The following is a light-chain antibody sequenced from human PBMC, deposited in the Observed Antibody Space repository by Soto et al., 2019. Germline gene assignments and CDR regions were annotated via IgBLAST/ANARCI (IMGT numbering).Light chain of an antibody. CDR1: QTISIN. Sequence: EIVMTQSPATLSVSPGERATLSCRASQTISINLAWYQQKPGQPPRLLIYDASTRATGLPARFSGSGSGTEFTLTISSLQSEDFAVYYCQQYNDWPETFGQGTKVETK. CDR3: QQYNDWPET. J-gene: IGKJ1*01. V-gene: IGKV3-15*01. CDR2: DAS.